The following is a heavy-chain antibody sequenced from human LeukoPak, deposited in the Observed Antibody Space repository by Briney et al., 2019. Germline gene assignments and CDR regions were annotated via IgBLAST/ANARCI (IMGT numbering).Heavy chain of an antibody. D-gene: IGHD1-26*01. J-gene: IGHJ3*02. CDR3: ARRFRVGDIHVDAFDM. Sequence: PSETLSLTCTVSGGSISSHYWGWIRQPPGRGLEWIGYVFNSGTTDQNPSLKGRVTISLDTSKNHVSLRLTSVTAADTAVYYCARRFRVGDIHVDAFDMWGQGTMVTVSS. CDR1: GGSISSHY. CDR2: VFNSGTT. V-gene: IGHV4-59*11.